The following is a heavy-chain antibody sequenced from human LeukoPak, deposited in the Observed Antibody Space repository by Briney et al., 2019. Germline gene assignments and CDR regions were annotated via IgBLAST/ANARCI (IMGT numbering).Heavy chain of an antibody. V-gene: IGHV3-30*04. CDR2: ISYDGSDK. CDR1: GFTFSNYP. Sequence: GGSLRLSCAASGFTFSNYPMHWVRQAPGKGLEWVTVISYDGSDKYYADSVKGRFTISRDNSKNTLYLQMNSLRAEDTAVYYCARSPYIVGANFDYWGQGTLVTVSS. D-gene: IGHD1-26*01. J-gene: IGHJ4*02. CDR3: ARSPYIVGANFDY.